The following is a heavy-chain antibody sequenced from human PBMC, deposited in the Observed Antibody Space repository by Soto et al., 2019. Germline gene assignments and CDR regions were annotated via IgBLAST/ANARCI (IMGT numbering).Heavy chain of an antibody. J-gene: IGHJ1*01. CDR3: AGYSNSWSKYVKH. Sequence: PSETLSLTCAVYGGSFSSYCWSWIRQTPGERLEWVGDICHGGGANYNPSLKSRVSFSMDPSKNQFSLKLNSVIAADTAVYYCAGYSNSWSKYVKHWGRGSLVTVSS. D-gene: IGHD6-13*01. CDR2: ICHGGGA. V-gene: IGHV4-34*01. CDR1: GGSFSSYC.